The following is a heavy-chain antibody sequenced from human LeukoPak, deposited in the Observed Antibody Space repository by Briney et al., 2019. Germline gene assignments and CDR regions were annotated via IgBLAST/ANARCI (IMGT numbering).Heavy chain of an antibody. D-gene: IGHD3-3*01. Sequence: GGSLRLSCAASGFTFSNHGMHWVRQAPGKGLEWVAVIYDDGSKEYFADSVKGRFTISRDNSKNTVVLQMNSLRGEDTAVYYCARDFKSGYVDSWGQGTLVTVSS. CDR3: ARDFKSGYVDS. CDR2: IYDDGSKE. J-gene: IGHJ4*02. CDR1: GFTFSNHG. V-gene: IGHV3-33*01.